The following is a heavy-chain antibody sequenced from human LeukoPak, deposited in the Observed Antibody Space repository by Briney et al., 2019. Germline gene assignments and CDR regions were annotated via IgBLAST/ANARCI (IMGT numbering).Heavy chain of an antibody. CDR3: ARGLPQWLVPGWFDP. Sequence: GGSLRLSCAASGFTFSSYSMNWVHQAPGKGLEWVSSISSSSSYIYYADSVKGRFTISRDNAKNSLYLQMNSLRAEDTAVYYCARGLPQWLVPGWFDPWGQGTLVTVSS. CDR2: ISSSSSYI. D-gene: IGHD6-19*01. V-gene: IGHV3-21*01. J-gene: IGHJ5*02. CDR1: GFTFSSYS.